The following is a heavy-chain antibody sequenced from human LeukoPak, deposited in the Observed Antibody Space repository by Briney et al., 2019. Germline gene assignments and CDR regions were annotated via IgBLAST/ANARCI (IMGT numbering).Heavy chain of an antibody. J-gene: IGHJ4*02. CDR1: GFTVSSNY. Sequence: GGSLRLSCAASGFTVSSNYMSWVRQAPGKGLEWVSLIYFGGSTYYADSVKGRFTISRDNSKNTLYLQMNSLRAEDTAVYYCASPLGYSGYDSGRVDYWGQGTLVTVSS. CDR3: ASPLGYSGYDSGRVDY. CDR2: IYFGGST. D-gene: IGHD5-12*01. V-gene: IGHV3-53*01.